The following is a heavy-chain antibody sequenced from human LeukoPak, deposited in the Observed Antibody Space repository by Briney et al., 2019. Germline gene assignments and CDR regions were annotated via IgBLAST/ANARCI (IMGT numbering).Heavy chain of an antibody. D-gene: IGHD6-13*01. V-gene: IGHV3-48*01. Sequence: GGSLRLSCAASGFIFSDYEMNWVRQAPWKGLEWVSYISSSSSIIYYADSVKGRFTISRDNSKSTLYLQMNSLRAEDTAVYYCAKDRYSGLNTIDYWGQGTLVTVSS. CDR2: ISSSSSII. CDR3: AKDRYSGLNTIDY. J-gene: IGHJ4*02. CDR1: GFIFSDYE.